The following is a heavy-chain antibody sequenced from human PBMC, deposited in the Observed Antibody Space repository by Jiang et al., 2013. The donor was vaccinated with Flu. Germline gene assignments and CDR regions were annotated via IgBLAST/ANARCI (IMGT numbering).Heavy chain of an antibody. V-gene: IGHV1-18*01. Sequence: AEVKKPGASVKVSCKASGYTFTSYGISWVRQAPGQGLEWMGWISAYNGNTNYAQKLQGRVTMTTDTSTSTAYMELRSLRSDDTAVYYCARAGWITFGGVIDRQGYYFDYWGQGTLVTVSS. J-gene: IGHJ4*02. D-gene: IGHD3-16*02. CDR3: ARAGWITFGGVIDRQGYYFDY. CDR1: GYTFTSYG. CDR2: ISAYNGNT.